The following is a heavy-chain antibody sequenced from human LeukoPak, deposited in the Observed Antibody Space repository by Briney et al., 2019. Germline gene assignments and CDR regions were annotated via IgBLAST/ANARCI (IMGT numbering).Heavy chain of an antibody. CDR1: GSSINSDY. CDR2: IFASGST. J-gene: IGHJ4*02. V-gene: IGHV4-4*07. CDR3: VRGWAPRGEKSSFAS. Sequence: PSETLSLTCTGSGSSINSDYWTWVRQVAGKGLEGIGRIFASGSTNYNPYLRSRITMSVDTSKNQFSLDLSSVTAADTGVYYCVRGWAPRGEKSSFASWGQGTLVTVSS. D-gene: IGHD3-10*01.